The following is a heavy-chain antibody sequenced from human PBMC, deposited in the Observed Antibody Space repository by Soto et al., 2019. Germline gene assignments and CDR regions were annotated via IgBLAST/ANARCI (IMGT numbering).Heavy chain of an antibody. J-gene: IGHJ4*02. D-gene: IGHD3-16*01. CDR3: VSWVSAHFDY. CDR2: ISPSGSNT. CDR1: GLTFNRHS. Sequence: GGSLRLSCTASGLTFNRHSMSWVRQAPGTGLEWVSTISPSGSNTHYADSVKGRFTISRDNSRNTLDLQMSSLRAADTALYYCVSWVSAHFDYRGQGTPVTVSS. V-gene: IGHV3-23*05.